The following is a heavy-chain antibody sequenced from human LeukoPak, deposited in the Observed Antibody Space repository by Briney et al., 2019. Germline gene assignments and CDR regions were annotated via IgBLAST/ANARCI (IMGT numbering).Heavy chain of an antibody. CDR3: ARHRLPRVYYDSSGYYHAAFDI. Sequence: ASVKVSCKASGYTFTSYGISWVRQAPGQGLEWMGWISAYNCNTNYAQKLQGRVTITTDTSTSTAYMELRSLRSDDTAVYYCARHRLPRVYYDSSGYYHAAFDIWGQGTMVTVSS. CDR1: GYTFTSYG. V-gene: IGHV1-18*01. CDR2: ISAYNCNT. J-gene: IGHJ3*02. D-gene: IGHD3-22*01.